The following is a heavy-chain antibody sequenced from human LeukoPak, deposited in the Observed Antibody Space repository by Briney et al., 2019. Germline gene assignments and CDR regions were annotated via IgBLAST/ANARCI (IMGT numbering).Heavy chain of an antibody. CDR3: ARGRQWLARQFDY. D-gene: IGHD6-19*01. Sequence: SETLSLTCAVYGGSFSGYYWSWIRQPPGKGLEWIGEINHSGSTNYNPSLKSRVTISVDTSKNQFSLKLSSVTAADTAVYYCARGRQWLARQFDYWGQGTLVTVSS. V-gene: IGHV4-34*01. CDR2: INHSGST. J-gene: IGHJ4*02. CDR1: GGSFSGYY.